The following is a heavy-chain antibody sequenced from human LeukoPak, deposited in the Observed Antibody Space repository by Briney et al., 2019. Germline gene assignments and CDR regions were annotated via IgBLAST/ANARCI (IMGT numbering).Heavy chain of an antibody. CDR2: IYYSGST. CDR3: ASGRGRYGYSYGYVDSQLDY. V-gene: IGHV4-39*01. Sequence: NPSETLSLTCTVSSGSISSSSYYWGRIRQPPGKGLEWIGSIYYSGSTYYNPSLKSRVTISVDTSKNQFSLKLSSVTAADTAVYYCASGRGRYGYSYGYVDSQLDYWGQGTLVTVSS. D-gene: IGHD5-18*01. J-gene: IGHJ4*02. CDR1: SGSISSSSYY.